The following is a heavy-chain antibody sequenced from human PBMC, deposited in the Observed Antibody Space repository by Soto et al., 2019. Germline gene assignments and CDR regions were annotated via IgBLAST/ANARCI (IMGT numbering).Heavy chain of an antibody. V-gene: IGHV1-69*12. CDR1: GGTFSSYA. Sequence: QVQLVQSGAEVKKPGSSVKVSCKASGGTFSSYAISWVRQAPGQGLEWMGGIIPIFGTAYYAQKFQSRVTIAAAEGTSTAYSELSAVRSEDTAVYYFVISSRGVFGAFDIWGRGARVTVSS. J-gene: IGHJ3*02. CDR3: VISSRGVFGAFDI. D-gene: IGHD2-8*01. CDR2: IIPIFGTA.